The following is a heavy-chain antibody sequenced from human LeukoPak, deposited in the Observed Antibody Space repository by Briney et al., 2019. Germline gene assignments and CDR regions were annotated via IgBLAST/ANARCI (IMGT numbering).Heavy chain of an antibody. V-gene: IGHV4-4*02. Sequence: SETLSLTCTVSGGSIGSSNWWSWVRQPPGKGLEWIGEIYYSGNTNYNPSLKSRVTISIDKSKNQFSLKLSSVTAADTAVYYCAREVRFSMVRGEIDCWGQGTLVTVSS. J-gene: IGHJ4*02. D-gene: IGHD3-10*01. CDR2: IYYSGNT. CDR3: AREVRFSMVRGEIDC. CDR1: GGSIGSSNW.